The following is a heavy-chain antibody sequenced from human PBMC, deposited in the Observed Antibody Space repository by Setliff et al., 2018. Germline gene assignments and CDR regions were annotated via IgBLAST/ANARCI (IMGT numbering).Heavy chain of an antibody. CDR2: INAGNGNT. CDR3: ATSYSGSYYGY. Sequence: ASVKVSCKASGYTFTSYAMHWVRQAPGQRLEWMGWINAGNGNTKYSQKFQGRVTMTEDTSTDTAYMELSSLRSEDTAVYYCATSYSGSYYGYWGQGTQVTVSS. J-gene: IGHJ4*02. D-gene: IGHD1-26*01. CDR1: GYTFTSYA. V-gene: IGHV1-3*01.